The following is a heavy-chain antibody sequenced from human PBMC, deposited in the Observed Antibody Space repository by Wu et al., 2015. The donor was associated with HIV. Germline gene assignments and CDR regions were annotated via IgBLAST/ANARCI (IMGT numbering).Heavy chain of an antibody. CDR1: GYTLTELS. Sequence: QVQLVQSGAEVKKPGASVKVSCKVSGYTLTELSMHWVRQAPGKGLEWMGGFDPEDGETIYAQKFQGRVTITTDESTSTAYMELSSLRSEDTAVYYCARRTSSGWHGGFDYWGQGTLVTVSS. J-gene: IGHJ4*02. CDR3: ARRTSSGWHGGFDY. V-gene: IGHV1-24*01. D-gene: IGHD6-19*01. CDR2: FDPEDGET.